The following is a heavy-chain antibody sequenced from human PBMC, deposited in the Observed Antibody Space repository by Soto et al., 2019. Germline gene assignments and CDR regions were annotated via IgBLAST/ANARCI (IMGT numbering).Heavy chain of an antibody. CDR2: IYTSGNT. CDR3: AREEVGYCSGGRCYYYVMDV. D-gene: IGHD2-15*01. V-gene: IGHV4-4*07. CDR1: GGSISSYY. Sequence: TVSGGSISSYYWSWIRQPAGKGLEWIGRIYTSGNTNYNPSLKSRVTMSVDTSKNQFSLKLSSVTAADTAVYYCAREEVGYCSGGRCYYYVMDVWGQGTTVTVSS. J-gene: IGHJ6*02.